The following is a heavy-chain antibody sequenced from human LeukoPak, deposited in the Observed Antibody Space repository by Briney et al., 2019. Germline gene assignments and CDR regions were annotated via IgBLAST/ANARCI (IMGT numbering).Heavy chain of an antibody. CDR2: LYYTGST. CDR1: GGSISSSSYY. CDR3: ARLMEGAPADH. Sequence: PSETLSLTCTVSGGSISSSSYYWGWIRQPPGKGLEWIGSLYYTGSTYYNPSLKSRITISVDTSKNQFSLKVNSVTAADTAVYFCARLMEGAPADHWGQGTLVTVSS. V-gene: IGHV4-39*01. J-gene: IGHJ4*02. D-gene: IGHD1-26*01.